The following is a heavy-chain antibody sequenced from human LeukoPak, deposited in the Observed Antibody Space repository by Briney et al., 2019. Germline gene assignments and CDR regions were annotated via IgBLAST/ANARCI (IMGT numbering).Heavy chain of an antibody. Sequence: GGSLRLSCAASAFTFSSYGMDWVRQAPGKGPEWVAFIRYDGSNKYYADSVKGRFTISRDNSKNTLYLQMNSLRAEDTAVYYCAKESTMIVVDAFDYWGQGTLVTVSS. V-gene: IGHV3-30*02. CDR3: AKESTMIVVDAFDY. D-gene: IGHD3-22*01. CDR1: AFTFSSYG. CDR2: IRYDGSNK. J-gene: IGHJ4*02.